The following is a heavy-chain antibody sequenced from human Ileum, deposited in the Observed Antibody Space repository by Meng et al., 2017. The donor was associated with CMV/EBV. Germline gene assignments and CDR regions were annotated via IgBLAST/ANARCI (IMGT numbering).Heavy chain of an antibody. Sequence: WIRPPPGKALEWLALIYWDDDKRYSPSLKSRLTITKDTSKNQVVLTMTNMDPVDTATYYCAHRRGIEEYFQHWGQGTLVTVSS. D-gene: IGHD6-13*01. J-gene: IGHJ1*01. V-gene: IGHV2-5*02. CDR3: AHRRGIEEYFQH. CDR2: IYWDDDK.